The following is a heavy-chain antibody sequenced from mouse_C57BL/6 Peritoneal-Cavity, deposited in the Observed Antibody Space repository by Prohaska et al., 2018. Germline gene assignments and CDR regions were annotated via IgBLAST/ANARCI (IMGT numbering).Heavy chain of an antibody. CDR2: IDPSDSYT. J-gene: IGHJ1*03. Sequence: QVQLQQPGAELVRPGTSVQLSCKASGYTFTSYWMHWVKQRPGQGLEWIGVIDPSDSYTNDNQKYKGHDTLSVYTSSSTAYMQLSSLTSEDSAVYYCARGYSNYAFYVWGTWTTVTVSS. V-gene: IGHV1-59*01. CDR1: GYTFTSYW. D-gene: IGHD2-5*01. CDR3: ARGYSNYAFYV.